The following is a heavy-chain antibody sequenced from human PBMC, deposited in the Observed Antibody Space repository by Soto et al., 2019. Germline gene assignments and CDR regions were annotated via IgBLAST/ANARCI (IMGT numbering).Heavy chain of an antibody. J-gene: IGHJ6*01. CDR2: IIPIFGTA. CDR1: GCTFSSYA. D-gene: IGHD3-22*01. V-gene: IGHV1-69*06. CDR3: ASYYYDSSGTILGTTSYYHYGMEV. Sequence: ASVKVSCKASGCTFSSYAISWVRQAPGQGLEWMGGIIPIFGTANYAQKFQGRVTITADKSTSTAYMELSSLRSEDTAVYYCASYYYDSSGTILGTTSYYHYGMEVWGQGTTVHVSS.